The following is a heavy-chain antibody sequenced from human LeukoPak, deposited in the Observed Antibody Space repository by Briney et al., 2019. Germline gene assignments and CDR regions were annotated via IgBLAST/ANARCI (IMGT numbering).Heavy chain of an antibody. J-gene: IGHJ4*02. CDR2: IKQDGSEK. Sequence: PGGSLRLSCAGSGFIFSSDWMSWVRQAPGKGLEWVANIKQDGSEKNYVDSVKGGFTISRDNSKNTLYLQMNSLRAEDTAVYYCARDSYSSSWYRSGYWGQGTLVTVSS. CDR3: ARDSYSSSWYRSGY. D-gene: IGHD6-13*01. CDR1: GFIFSSDW. V-gene: IGHV3-7*01.